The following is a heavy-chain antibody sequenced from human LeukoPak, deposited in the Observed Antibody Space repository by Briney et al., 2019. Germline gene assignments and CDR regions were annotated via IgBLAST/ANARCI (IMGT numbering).Heavy chain of an antibody. Sequence: GGSLRLSCAASGFTFSSYDMNWVRQAPGKGLEWISYISSSGRTIYYADSVKGRFTISRDNAKNSLYLQMNSLRVEDTAVYYCARGSLTGEYGMDVWGQGTTVTVSS. V-gene: IGHV3-48*03. CDR2: ISSSGRTI. CDR3: ARGSLTGEYGMDV. J-gene: IGHJ6*02. CDR1: GFTFSSYD. D-gene: IGHD1-20*01.